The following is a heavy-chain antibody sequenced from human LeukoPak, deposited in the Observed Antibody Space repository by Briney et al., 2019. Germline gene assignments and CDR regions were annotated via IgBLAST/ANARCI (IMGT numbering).Heavy chain of an antibody. D-gene: IGHD1-26*01. CDR2: ISSNGGNI. V-gene: IGHV3-64*01. CDR1: GFTFSNYA. CDR3: AGVRVGATAKGHYFDY. J-gene: IGHJ4*02. Sequence: PGGSLRLSCAASGFTFSNYAMHWVRQAPGKGLEYVSVISSNGGNIFYANSVKGRFTISRDSSKNTLYLQMGSLRPEDMAVYYCAGVRVGATAKGHYFDYWGQGTLVTVSS.